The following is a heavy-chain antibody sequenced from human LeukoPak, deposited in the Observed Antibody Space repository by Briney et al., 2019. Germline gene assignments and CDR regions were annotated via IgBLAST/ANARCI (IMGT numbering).Heavy chain of an antibody. CDR1: GFTFDDYA. Sequence: PGGSLRLSCAASGFTFDDYAMHWVRQAPGKGLEWVSGISWNSGSIGYADSVKGRFTISRDNAKNSLYLQMNSLRAEDTALYYCVGTKHGDYWGQGTLVTVSS. J-gene: IGHJ4*02. V-gene: IGHV3-9*01. CDR3: VGTKHGDY. CDR2: ISWNSGSI.